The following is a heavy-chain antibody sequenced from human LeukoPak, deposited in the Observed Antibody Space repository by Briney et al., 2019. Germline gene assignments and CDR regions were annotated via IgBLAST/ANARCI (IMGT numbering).Heavy chain of an antibody. Sequence: GGSLRLSCAASGFTVGSNYMTWVRQAPGKGLEWVALIYGDDYTFYADSVEGRFTVSRDRSKNTVYLRLDSLRPEDTAVYFCARGPSLVPATIYYHYMDVWGTGTTVTVSS. CDR2: IYGDDYT. CDR3: ARGPSLVPATIYYHYMDV. CDR1: GFTVGSNY. V-gene: IGHV3-53*01. J-gene: IGHJ6*03. D-gene: IGHD2-2*01.